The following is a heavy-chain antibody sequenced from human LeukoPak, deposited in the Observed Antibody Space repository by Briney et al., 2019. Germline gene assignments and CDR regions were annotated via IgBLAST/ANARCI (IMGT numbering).Heavy chain of an antibody. D-gene: IGHD1-1*01. CDR2: IYGAGTT. J-gene: IGHJ5*01. CDR3: ARSPCDAGTCPNWLDS. CDR1: GLTVGTNY. Sequence: PGGSLRLSCAASGLTVGTNYMTWVRQAPGKGLEWVSVIYGAGTTYYADSVRGRFTISRDNSKNTLYLLMNSLINEDTAVYYCARSPCDAGTCPNWLDSWAREPRSPSP. V-gene: IGHV3-66*02.